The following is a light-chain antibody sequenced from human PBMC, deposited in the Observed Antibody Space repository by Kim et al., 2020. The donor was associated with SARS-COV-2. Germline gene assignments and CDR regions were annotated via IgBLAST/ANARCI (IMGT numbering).Light chain of an antibody. CDR1: GSDVGGYNY. J-gene: IGLJ1*01. CDR2: DVS. Sequence: HSITISCTGTGSDVGGYNYVSWYQQHPGKAPKLMIYDVSNRPSGVSNRFSGSKSGNTASLTISGLQAEDEADYYCSSYTSSSTPYVFGTGTKVTVL. CDR3: SSYTSSSTPYV. V-gene: IGLV2-14*03.